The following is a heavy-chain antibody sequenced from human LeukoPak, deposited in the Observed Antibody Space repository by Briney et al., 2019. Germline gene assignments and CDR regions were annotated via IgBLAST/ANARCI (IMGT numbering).Heavy chain of an antibody. D-gene: IGHD2-8*01. CDR3: AREWYYYYYMDV. J-gene: IGHJ6*03. V-gene: IGHV4-34*01. CDR1: GKSINSYY. Sequence: SETLSLTCTVSGKSINSYYWSWVRQPPGKGLEWIGEINHSGSTNYNPSLKSRVTISVDTSKNQFSLKLSSVTAADTAVYYCAREWYYYYYMDVWGKGTTVTVSS. CDR2: INHSGST.